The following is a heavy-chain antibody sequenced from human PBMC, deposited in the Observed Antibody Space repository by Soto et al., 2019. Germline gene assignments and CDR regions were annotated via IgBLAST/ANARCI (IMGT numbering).Heavy chain of an antibody. J-gene: IGHJ4*02. CDR1: GFTFSSYA. CDR2: ISGSGGST. CDR3: AKDAQWLLSYLLDY. D-gene: IGHD3-3*01. V-gene: IGHV3-23*01. Sequence: GGSLRLSCAASGFTFSSYAMSWVRQAPGKGLEWVSAISGSGGSTYYADSVKGRFTISRDNSRNTLYLQMNSLRAEDTAVYYCAKDAQWLLSYLLDYWGQGTLVTVSS.